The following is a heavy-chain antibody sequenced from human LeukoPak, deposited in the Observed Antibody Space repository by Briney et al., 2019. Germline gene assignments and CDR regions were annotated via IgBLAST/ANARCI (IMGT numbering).Heavy chain of an antibody. CDR1: GGTFSSYA. V-gene: IGHV1-46*01. J-gene: IGHJ3*02. Sequence: ASVKVSCKASGGTFSSYAISWVRQAPGQGLEWMGIINPSGGSTSYAQKFQGRVTMTRDMSTSTVYMELSSLRSEDTAVYYCARVGYYGSGSLPADAFDIWGQGTMVTVSS. CDR3: ARVGYYGSGSLPADAFDI. CDR2: INPSGGST. D-gene: IGHD3-10*01.